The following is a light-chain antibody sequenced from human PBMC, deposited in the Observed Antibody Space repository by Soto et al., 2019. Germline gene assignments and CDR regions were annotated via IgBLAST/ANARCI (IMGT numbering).Light chain of an antibody. CDR1: QSVSNNY. Sequence: EIVLTQSPGTLSLSPGERATLSCRASQSVSNNYLAWYQHRPGQAPRLLVYGASSRAAGIPDRFSGSGSGTGFTLTISRLEPEDFAVYYGQQYGSSPPWTFGRGTKVEIK. CDR2: GAS. V-gene: IGKV3-20*01. J-gene: IGKJ1*01. CDR3: QQYGSSPPWT.